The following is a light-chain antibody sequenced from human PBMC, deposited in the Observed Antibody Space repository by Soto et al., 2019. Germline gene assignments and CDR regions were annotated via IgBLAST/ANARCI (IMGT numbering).Light chain of an antibody. CDR3: QQYCSSGT. V-gene: IGKV3-20*01. CDR2: GAS. J-gene: IGKJ1*01. CDR1: QSVSNNY. Sequence: EMXLXHSPGTLSPSXGDRASLSCRASQSVSNNYLAWYQQKPGQAPRLLIYGASNRATGIPDRFSGSGSGTDFTLTISRLEPEDFAVYYCQQYCSSGTFGQGTRWIS.